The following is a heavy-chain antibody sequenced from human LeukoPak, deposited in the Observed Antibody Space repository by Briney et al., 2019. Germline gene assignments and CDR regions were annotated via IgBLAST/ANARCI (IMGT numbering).Heavy chain of an antibody. J-gene: IGHJ3*02. Sequence: SETLSLTCAVSGGSISSSNWWTWVRQPPGKGLEWIGEIYHSGSTHYNPSLKSRVTISVDTSNNQFSLKLSSVTAADMAVYYCASQWTIFDAFDIWGQGTMVTVSS. CDR3: ASQWTIFDAFDI. V-gene: IGHV4-4*02. D-gene: IGHD2-8*01. CDR2: IYHSGST. CDR1: GGSISSSNW.